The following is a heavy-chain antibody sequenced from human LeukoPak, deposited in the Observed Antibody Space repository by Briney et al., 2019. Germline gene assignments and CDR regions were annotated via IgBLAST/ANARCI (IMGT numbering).Heavy chain of an antibody. Sequence: GGSLKLSCAASGFPFNNYWMHWVRQAPGKGLVWVSSINTDGRTTRYAASVQGRFTISRDNAKNTLYLQMNSLRDDDTAVYYCARAGASGWYAARWFDPWGQGTLVTVSS. J-gene: IGHJ5*02. CDR2: INTDGRTT. CDR3: ARAGASGWYAARWFDP. D-gene: IGHD6-19*01. V-gene: IGHV3-74*01. CDR1: GFPFNNYW.